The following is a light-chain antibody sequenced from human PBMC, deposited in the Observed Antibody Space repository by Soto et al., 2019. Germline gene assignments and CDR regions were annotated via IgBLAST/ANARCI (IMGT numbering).Light chain of an antibody. V-gene: IGLV2-14*03. CDR1: SSDVSSYDY. Sequence: QSVLTQPASVSGSPGQSITFSCTGTSSDVSSYDYVSWHQQHPGKAPKLIIYDVNNRPLGVPSRFSGSKSGNTASLTISGVQTEDEADYYCCAYATSGTHVLGTGTKVTVL. J-gene: IGLJ1*01. CDR3: CAYATSGTHV. CDR2: DVN.